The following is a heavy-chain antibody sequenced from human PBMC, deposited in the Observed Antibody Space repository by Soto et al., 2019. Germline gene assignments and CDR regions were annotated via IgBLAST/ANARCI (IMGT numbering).Heavy chain of an antibody. CDR1: GGSFSGYY. CDR2: INHSGST. V-gene: IGHV4-34*01. D-gene: IGHD6-19*01. CDR3: ARGRPGYSSGWYVY. Sequence: PSETLSLTCAVYGGSFSGYYWSWIRQPPGKGLEWIGEINHSGSTNYNPSLKSRVTISVDTSKNQFSLKLSSVTAADTAVYYCARGRPGYSSGWYVYWGQGTLVTVS. J-gene: IGHJ4*02.